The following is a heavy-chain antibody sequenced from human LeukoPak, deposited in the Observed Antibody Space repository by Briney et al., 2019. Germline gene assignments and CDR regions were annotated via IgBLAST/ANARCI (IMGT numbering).Heavy chain of an antibody. CDR3: ARVAPITIFGVVTSSGRRAFDI. V-gene: IGHV4-30-4*08. J-gene: IGHJ3*02. D-gene: IGHD3-3*01. CDR1: GGSISSSSYY. CDR2: IYYSGST. Sequence: SETLSLTCTVSGGSISSSSYYWGWIRQPPGKGLEWIGYIYYSGSTYYNPSLKSRVTISVDTSKNQFSLKLSSVTAADTAVYYCARVAPITIFGVVTSSGRRAFDIWGQGTMVTVSS.